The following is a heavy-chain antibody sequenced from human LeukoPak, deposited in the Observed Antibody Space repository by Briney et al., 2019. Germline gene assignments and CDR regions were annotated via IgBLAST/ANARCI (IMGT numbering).Heavy chain of an antibody. CDR3: ARGRRYCSSTSCYLWFDP. Sequence: GGSLRLSCAASGFTFSNYWMHWVRQAPGKGLVWVSRINSDGSSTSYADSVKGRFTISRDNAKNTLYLQMNSLRAEDTAVYYCARGRRYCSSTSCYLWFDPWGQGTLVTVSS. CDR1: GFTFSNYW. V-gene: IGHV3-74*01. D-gene: IGHD2-2*01. CDR2: INSDGSST. J-gene: IGHJ5*02.